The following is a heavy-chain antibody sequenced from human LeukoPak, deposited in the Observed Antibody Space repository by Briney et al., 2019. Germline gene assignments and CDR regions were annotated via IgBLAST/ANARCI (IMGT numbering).Heavy chain of an antibody. CDR2: ISWNRGSI. CDR3: AKDISAAGNFDY. J-gene: IGHJ4*02. CDR1: GFTFDDYA. V-gene: IGHV3-9*01. Sequence: PGRSLRLSCAASGFTFDDYAMHWVRQAPGKGLEWVSGISWNRGSIGYADSVKGRFTISRDNAKNSLYLQMNSLRAEDTALYYCAKDISAAGNFDYWGQGTLVTVSS. D-gene: IGHD6-13*01.